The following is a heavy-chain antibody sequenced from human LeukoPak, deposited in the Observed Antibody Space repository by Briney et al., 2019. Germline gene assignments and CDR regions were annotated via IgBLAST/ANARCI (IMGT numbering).Heavy chain of an antibody. V-gene: IGHV4-34*01. Sequence: SETLSLTCAVYGGSFSGYYWSWIRQPPGKGLEWIGEINQSGSTNYNPSLKSRVTISVDTSKNQFSLKLNSVTAADTAVYYCARGRYYYEGPLDYWGQGTLVTVSS. CDR1: GGSFSGYY. J-gene: IGHJ4*02. D-gene: IGHD3-22*01. CDR3: ARGRYYYEGPLDY. CDR2: INQSGST.